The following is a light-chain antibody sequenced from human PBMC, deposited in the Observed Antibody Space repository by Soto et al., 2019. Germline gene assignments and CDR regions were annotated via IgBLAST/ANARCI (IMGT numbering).Light chain of an antibody. CDR1: QSISSY. V-gene: IGKV1-39*01. J-gene: IGKJ4*01. CDR3: QPSYSTPT. CDR2: AAS. Sequence: DIQMTQSPSSLSASVGDRVTITCRASQSISSYLNWYQQKPGKAPKLLIYAASSLQSGVPSRFSGSGSGTDFTHSNSRLQPEDFATYYCQPSYSTPTFGGETKVEIK.